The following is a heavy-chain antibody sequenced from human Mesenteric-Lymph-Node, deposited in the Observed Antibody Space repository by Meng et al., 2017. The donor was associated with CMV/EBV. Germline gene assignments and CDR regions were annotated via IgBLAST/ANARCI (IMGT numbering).Heavy chain of an antibody. CDR1: GFTFDDYG. J-gene: IGHJ4*02. V-gene: IGHV3-30*02. CDR2: IRYDGTIK. CDR3: AKDANIVVLLAAVDY. Sequence: GESLKISCAASGFTFDDYGMSWVRQAPGKGLEWVSFIRYDGTIKYYADSVKGRFTISRDNSRNTLYLQMNSLRAEDTAVYYCAKDANIVVLLAAVDYWGQGTLVTVSS. D-gene: IGHD2-2*01.